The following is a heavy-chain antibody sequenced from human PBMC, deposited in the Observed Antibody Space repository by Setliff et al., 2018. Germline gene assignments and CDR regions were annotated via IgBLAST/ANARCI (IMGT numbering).Heavy chain of an antibody. CDR3: ARDPTYGSY. D-gene: IGHD3-10*01. CDR2: ISSSGTTT. V-gene: IGHV3-48*03. J-gene: IGHJ4*02. CDR1: GFTFSSYK. Sequence: PGGSLRLSCAASGFTFSSYKMNWVRQAPGKGLEWVSYISSSGTTTYYADSVKGRFTISRDNAENLLYLQMHSLRAEDTAVFYCARDPTYGSYWGQGTPVTVSS.